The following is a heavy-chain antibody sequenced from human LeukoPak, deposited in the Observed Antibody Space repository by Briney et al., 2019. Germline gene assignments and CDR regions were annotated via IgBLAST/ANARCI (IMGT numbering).Heavy chain of an antibody. J-gene: IGHJ4*02. D-gene: IGHD6-13*01. CDR3: ARAGKQQPYFDY. CDR2: ISSSSSYI. CDR1: VFTFSSYS. V-gene: IGHV3-21*01. Sequence: GGSLRLSCAASVFTFSSYSMNWVRQAPGKGLEWVSSISSSSSYIYYADSVKGRFTISRDNAKNSLYLQMNSLRAEDTAVYYCARAGKQQPYFDYWGQGTLVTVSS.